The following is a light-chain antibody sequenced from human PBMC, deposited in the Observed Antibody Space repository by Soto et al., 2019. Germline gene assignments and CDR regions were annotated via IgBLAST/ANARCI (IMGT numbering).Light chain of an antibody. CDR1: NSNLGAGYD. Sequence: QLVLTQPPSVSGAPGQRVTISCTGSNSNLGAGYDVHWYQQLPGTAPQLLIYANTNRPSGVPDRFSGSKSGTSASLAITGLQPEDEADYYCQSYDTSLSGFWVFGGGTKLTVL. CDR3: QSYDTSLSGFWV. CDR2: ANT. J-gene: IGLJ3*02. V-gene: IGLV1-40*01.